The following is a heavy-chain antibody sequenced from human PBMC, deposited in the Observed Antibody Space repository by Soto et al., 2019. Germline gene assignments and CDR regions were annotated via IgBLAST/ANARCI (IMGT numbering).Heavy chain of an antibody. CDR2: IIPIFGTA. Sequence: GASVKVSCKASGGTFSSYAISWVRQAPGQGLEWMGGIIPIFGTANYAQKFQGRVTITADESTSTAYMELSSLRSEDTAVYYCARATAAAAAGTNWFDPWGQGTLVTVPQ. V-gene: IGHV1-69*13. CDR1: GGTFSSYA. CDR3: ARATAAAAAGTNWFDP. D-gene: IGHD6-13*01. J-gene: IGHJ5*02.